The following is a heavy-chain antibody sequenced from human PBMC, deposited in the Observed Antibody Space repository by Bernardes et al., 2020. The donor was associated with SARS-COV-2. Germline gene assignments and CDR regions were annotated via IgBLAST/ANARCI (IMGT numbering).Heavy chain of an antibody. CDR2: ISWNSGSI. D-gene: IGHD1-26*01. V-gene: IGHV3-9*01. CDR1: GFTFDDYA. CDR3: ARGGGNYYAHEDY. J-gene: IGHJ4*02. Sequence: GGSLRLSCAASGFTFDDYAMHWVRQAPGKGLEWVSGISWNSGSIGYADSVKGRFTISRDNAKNSLYLQMNSLRAEDTAVYYCARGGGNYYAHEDYWGQGTLVTVSS.